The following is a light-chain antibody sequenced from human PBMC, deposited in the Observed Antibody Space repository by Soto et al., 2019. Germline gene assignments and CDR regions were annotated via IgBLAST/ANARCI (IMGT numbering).Light chain of an antibody. Sequence: SYELTQPRSVSVSPGQTASITCSGDKLGDKYACWYQQKPGQSPVLLIYQDRKRPSGIPARFSGSNSGNTATLTISGTQAMDEAHYYCQAWDSSTVVFGGGTKLTVL. J-gene: IGLJ2*01. V-gene: IGLV3-1*01. CDR2: QDR. CDR3: QAWDSSTVV. CDR1: KLGDKY.